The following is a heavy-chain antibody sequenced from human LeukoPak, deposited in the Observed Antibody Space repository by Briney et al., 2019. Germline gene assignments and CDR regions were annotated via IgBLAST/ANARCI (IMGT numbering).Heavy chain of an antibody. CDR3: AKSQNYYDNSGYYYLDY. V-gene: IGHV3-30*02. CDR1: GISFSSFG. J-gene: IGHJ4*02. CDR2: IRYDGHNK. D-gene: IGHD3-22*01. Sequence: PGGSLRLSCAASGISFSSFGMHWVRQAPGKGLEWVTFIRYDGHNKYYADSVKGRFTISGDNSKNTLYLQMNSLRPEDTAVYYCAKSQNYYDNSGYYYLDYWGQGTLVTVSS.